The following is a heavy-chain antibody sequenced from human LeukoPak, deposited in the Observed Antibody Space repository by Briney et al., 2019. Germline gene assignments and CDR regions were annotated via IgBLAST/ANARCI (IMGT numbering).Heavy chain of an antibody. CDR1: GFTFSSYA. CDR3: AKADCHRRGPPYFDY. J-gene: IGHJ4*02. Sequence: PGGSLRLSCAASGFTFSSYAMSWVRQAPGEGLEWVSAISGSGGSTYYADSVKGRFTISRDNSKNTLYLQMNSLRAEDTAVYYCAKADCHRRGPPYFDYWGQGTLVTVSS. V-gene: IGHV3-23*01. CDR2: ISGSGGST. D-gene: IGHD2-21*02.